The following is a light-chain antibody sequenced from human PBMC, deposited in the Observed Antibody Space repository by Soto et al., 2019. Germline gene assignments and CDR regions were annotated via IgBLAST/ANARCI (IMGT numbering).Light chain of an antibody. CDR2: HAS. CDR3: QEYDSHWYA. J-gene: IGKJ2*01. V-gene: IGKV1-5*01. Sequence: DIQMTQSPSTLSGSVGDRVTITCRASQTISSWLAWYQQIPGKAPKLLIYHASSLERGVPSRFSGSGSGTEFTLTISCLQPDDFATYYCQEYDSHWYAVGQGAKVDIK. CDR1: QTISSW.